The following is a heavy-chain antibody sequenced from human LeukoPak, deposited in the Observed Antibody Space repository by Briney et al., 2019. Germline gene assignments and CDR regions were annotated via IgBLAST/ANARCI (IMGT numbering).Heavy chain of an antibody. CDR2: ISSSGTYI. CDR3: ARALLTYSGSYPDY. V-gene: IGHV3-21*01. J-gene: IGHJ4*02. CDR1: GFTFGSFS. D-gene: IGHD1-26*01. Sequence: GGSLRLSCAASGFTFGSFSMTWVRQAPGKGLEWVSSISSSGTYIYYADSVKGRFTISRDNAKNSLYLQMNSLRAEDTAVYYCARALLTYSGSYPDYWGQGTLITVSS.